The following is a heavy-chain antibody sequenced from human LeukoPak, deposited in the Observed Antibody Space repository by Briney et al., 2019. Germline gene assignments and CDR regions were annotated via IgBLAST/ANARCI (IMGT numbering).Heavy chain of an antibody. V-gene: IGHV1-46*01. CDR2: INPSGGST. CDR3: ARDRGIAAADNWFDP. Sequence: ASVKVSCKASGYTFTGYYMHWVRQAPGQGLEWMGIINPSGGSTTYAQKFQGRVTMTRDMSTSTVYMELSSLRSEDTAVYYCARDRGIAAADNWFDPWGQGTLVTVSS. CDR1: GYTFTGYY. J-gene: IGHJ5*02. D-gene: IGHD6-13*01.